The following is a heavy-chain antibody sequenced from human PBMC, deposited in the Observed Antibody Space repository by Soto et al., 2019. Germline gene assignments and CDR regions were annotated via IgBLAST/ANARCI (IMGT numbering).Heavy chain of an antibody. Sequence: SVKVSCKASGGTFSSYAISCVRQAPGQGLEWMGGIIPIFGTANYAQKFQGRVTITADKSTSTAYMELSSLRSEDTAVYYCARELELPPHYYYGMDVWGQGTTVTVSS. V-gene: IGHV1-69*06. J-gene: IGHJ6*02. CDR3: ARELELPPHYYYGMDV. D-gene: IGHD1-7*01. CDR2: IIPIFGTA. CDR1: GGTFSSYA.